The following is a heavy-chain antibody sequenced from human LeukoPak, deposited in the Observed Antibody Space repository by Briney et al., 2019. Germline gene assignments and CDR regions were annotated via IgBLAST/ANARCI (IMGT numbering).Heavy chain of an antibody. CDR1: GFTFSSYG. D-gene: IGHD3-22*01. Sequence: PGRFLRLSCAASGFTFSSYGMHWVRQAPGKGLEWLAVTWSDGSNKYYADSAKGRFTISRDNSKNTLYLQMNNLRAEDTAVYYCARAAYYDSSGYYYGIDFWGQGTLVTVSS. V-gene: IGHV3-33*01. CDR2: TWSDGSNK. J-gene: IGHJ4*02. CDR3: ARAAYYDSSGYYYGIDF.